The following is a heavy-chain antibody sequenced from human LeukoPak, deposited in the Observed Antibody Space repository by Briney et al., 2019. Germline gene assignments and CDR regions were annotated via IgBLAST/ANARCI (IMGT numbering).Heavy chain of an antibody. CDR1: GGTLSSFA. V-gene: IGHV1-69*05. Sequence: SVKVSCKASGGTLSSFAISWLRQAPGQGLEWMGGVIPIYGSVKYAQKFQGRVSITTDESTSTAYMEVSSLRLEDTAVYYCARDNVVVLDAFDIWGQGTMVTVSS. D-gene: IGHD2-15*01. J-gene: IGHJ3*02. CDR3: ARDNVVVLDAFDI. CDR2: VIPIYGSV.